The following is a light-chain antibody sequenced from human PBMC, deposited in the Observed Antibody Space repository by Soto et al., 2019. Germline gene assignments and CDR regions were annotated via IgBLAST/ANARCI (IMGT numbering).Light chain of an antibody. Sequence: EIVLTQSPGTLSLSPGERATLSCRASQSITNNYLAWYQQKPGQAPRLLIYGASSRAAGIPDRFSGSGSGTDFTLIIIRLAPEDFAVYYCQQYGSSPGITFGPGTKEDIK. CDR3: QQYGSSPGIT. V-gene: IGKV3-20*01. J-gene: IGKJ3*01. CDR2: GAS. CDR1: QSITNNY.